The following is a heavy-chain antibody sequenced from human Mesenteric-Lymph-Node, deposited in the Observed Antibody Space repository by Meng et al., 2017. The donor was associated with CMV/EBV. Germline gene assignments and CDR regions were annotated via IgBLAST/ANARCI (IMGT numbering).Heavy chain of an antibody. CDR1: GVPVTSGAYH. D-gene: IGHD2/OR15-2a*01. Sequence: VQLQGPGPGLVKPSETLSLLCIFSGVPVTSGAYHWSWIRQSPGKGLEWIGYIYGTGITIYNPSLKSRVTILLETSKNQFSLKLNSVTTADTAVYYCAKSRSSTPGIVDDWGQGTLVTVSS. J-gene: IGHJ4*02. CDR3: AKSRSSTPGIVDD. V-gene: IGHV4-61*08. CDR2: IYGTGIT.